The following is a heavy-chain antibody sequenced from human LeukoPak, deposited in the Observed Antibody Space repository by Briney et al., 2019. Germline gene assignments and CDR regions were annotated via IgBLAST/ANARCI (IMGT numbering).Heavy chain of an antibody. J-gene: IGHJ3*02. D-gene: IGHD6-19*01. Sequence: PGGSLRLSCAASGFTLSSYWMSWVRQAPGKGLEWVANIKQDGSEKYYVDSVKGRFTISRDNAKNSLYLQMNSLRAEDTALYYCARKYSSGWYDAFDIWGQGTMVTVSS. CDR3: ARKYSSGWYDAFDI. CDR2: IKQDGSEK. CDR1: GFTLSSYW. V-gene: IGHV3-7*03.